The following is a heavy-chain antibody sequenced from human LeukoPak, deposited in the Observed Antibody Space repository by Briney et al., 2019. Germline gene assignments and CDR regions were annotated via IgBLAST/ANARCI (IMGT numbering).Heavy chain of an antibody. CDR2: IKSKTDGGTT. CDR3: TTDLMGGYNSLDYYYYGMDV. V-gene: IGHV3-15*01. J-gene: IGHJ6*02. D-gene: IGHD5-24*01. Sequence: GGSLRLSCAASGFTFSNAWMSWVRQAPGKGLEWVGCIKSKTDGGTTDYAAPVKGRFTISRDDSKNTLYLQMNSLKTEDTAVYHCTTDLMGGYNSLDYYYYGMDVWGQGTTVTVSS. CDR1: GFTFSNAW.